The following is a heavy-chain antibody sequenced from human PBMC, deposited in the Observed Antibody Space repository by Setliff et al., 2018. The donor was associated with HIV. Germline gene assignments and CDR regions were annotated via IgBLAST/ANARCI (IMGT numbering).Heavy chain of an antibody. CDR1: GYKFTTNW. J-gene: IGHJ5*02. Sequence: PGESLKISCKGSGYKFTTNWIAWVRQMPGKGLEWMGIVWPDDSDTRYSPSFQGQVTISADKSISTAYLQWSSLKASDTAMYYCARNWGAPNQFDPWGQGTLVTVSS. CDR2: VWPDDSDT. V-gene: IGHV5-51*01. CDR3: ARNWGAPNQFDP. D-gene: IGHD7-27*01.